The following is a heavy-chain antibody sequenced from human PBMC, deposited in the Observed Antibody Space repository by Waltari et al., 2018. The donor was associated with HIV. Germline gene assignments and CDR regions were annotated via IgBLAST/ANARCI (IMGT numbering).Heavy chain of an antibody. D-gene: IGHD6-19*01. CDR2: IIPTLGTA. Sequence: QVQLVQSGAEVKKPGSSVKVSCKASGGTFSSYAISWVRQAPGQGGEWRGGIIPTLGTANYAQKFQGRVTITADESTSTAYMELSSLRSEDTAVYYCARESTTGIAVAGTRFDYWGQGTLVTVSS. J-gene: IGHJ4*02. CDR1: GGTFSSYA. V-gene: IGHV1-69*01. CDR3: ARESTTGIAVAGTRFDY.